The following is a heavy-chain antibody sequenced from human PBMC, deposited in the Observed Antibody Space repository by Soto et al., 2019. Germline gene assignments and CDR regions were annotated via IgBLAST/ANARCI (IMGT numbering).Heavy chain of an antibody. CDR1: GFTFSSYS. V-gene: IGHV3-48*02. CDR3: ARARDWLRPNDAFDI. Sequence: GGSLRLSCAASGFTFSSYSMNWVRQAPGKGLEWVSYISSSSSTIYYADSVKGRFTISRDNAKNSLYLQMNSLRDEDTAVYYCARARDWLRPNDAFDIWGQGTMVTVSS. D-gene: IGHD5-12*01. J-gene: IGHJ3*02. CDR2: ISSSSSTI.